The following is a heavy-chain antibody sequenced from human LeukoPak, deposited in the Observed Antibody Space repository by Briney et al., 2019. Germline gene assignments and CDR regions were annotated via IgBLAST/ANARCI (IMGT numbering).Heavy chain of an antibody. D-gene: IGHD3-22*01. CDR2: ISSSGST. Sequence: SETLSLTCTVSGGSISSYYWSWIRQPAGKGLEWIGRISSSGSTNYNPSLKSRVTISVDTSKNQFSLKLRSVTAADTAVYYCARVTGYVIEDYFDYWGQGTLVTVSS. CDR3: ARVTGYVIEDYFDY. V-gene: IGHV4-4*07. J-gene: IGHJ4*02. CDR1: GGSISSYY.